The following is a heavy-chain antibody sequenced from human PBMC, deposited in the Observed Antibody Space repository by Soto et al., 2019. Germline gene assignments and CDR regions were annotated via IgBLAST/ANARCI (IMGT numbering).Heavy chain of an antibody. V-gene: IGHV1-46*01. D-gene: IGHD6-19*01. CDR2: INPSGGSP. CDR1: GYTFTSYY. CDR3: ARDAGQWLGYFQH. Sequence: ASVKVSCKASGYTFTSYYMHWVRQAPGQGLEWMGIINPSGGSPSYAQRFQGRVTMTRDTSTSTVYMELSSLRSEDTAVYYCARDAGQWLGYFQHWGQGTLVTV. J-gene: IGHJ1*01.